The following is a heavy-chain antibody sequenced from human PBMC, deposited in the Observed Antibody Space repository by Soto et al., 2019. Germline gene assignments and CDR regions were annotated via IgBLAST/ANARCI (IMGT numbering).Heavy chain of an antibody. CDR1: GGSISSGGYY. CDR3: ARDYYGSGFHSY. Sequence: QVQLQESGPGLVKPSPPLSLTCTVSGGSISSGGYYWSWIRQHPGKGLEWIGYIYYSGRTYYTPSLKSRVTISVDTSKNQFYLKLSSVTAADTAVYYCARDYYGSGFHSYWGQGTLVTVSS. J-gene: IGHJ4*02. V-gene: IGHV4-31*03. CDR2: IYYSGRT. D-gene: IGHD3-10*01.